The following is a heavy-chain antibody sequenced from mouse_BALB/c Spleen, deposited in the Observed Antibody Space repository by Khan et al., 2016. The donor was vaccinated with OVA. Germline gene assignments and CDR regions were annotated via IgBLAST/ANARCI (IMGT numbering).Heavy chain of an antibody. CDR3: SRHGNYVSFDY. CDR1: GFTFSSYI. Sequence: EVKLVESGGGLVQPGGSLKLSCAASGFTFSSYIMSWVRQTPEKRLEWVAYISNGGGSTYYLDTVKGRFTISRDTDKNHLYRQMGSLKSEDSAMYYCSRHGNYVSFDYWGQGTTLTVSS. J-gene: IGHJ2*01. D-gene: IGHD2-1*01. CDR2: ISNGGGST. V-gene: IGHV5-12-2*01.